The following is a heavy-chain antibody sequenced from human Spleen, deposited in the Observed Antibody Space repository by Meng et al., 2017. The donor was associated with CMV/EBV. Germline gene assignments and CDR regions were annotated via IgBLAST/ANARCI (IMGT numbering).Heavy chain of an antibody. CDR3: AGVNCFWGGHDFEY. V-gene: IGHV4-30-4*08. D-gene: IGHD3-3*01. CDR1: GCCNSNDDYY. Sequence: QRHEPGPGLVNPSQLLSLTFVVTGCCNSNDDYYSDWIRHTPGKGLEWIGYSHHSGSPYYNPSLESRNTMSVDTSNNQISMTVSSMTAADTAVYYWAGVNCFWGGHDFEYWGQGTLVTVSS. CDR2: SHHSGSP. J-gene: IGHJ4*02.